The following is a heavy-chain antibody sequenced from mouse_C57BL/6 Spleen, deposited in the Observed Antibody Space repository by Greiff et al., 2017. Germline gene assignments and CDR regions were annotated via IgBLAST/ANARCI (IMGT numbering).Heavy chain of an antibody. D-gene: IGHD1-1*01. CDR1: GYTFTSYW. CDR2: IDPSDSET. Sequence: QVQLQQPGAELVRPGSSVKLSCKASGYTFTSYWMHWVKQRPIQGLEWIGNIDPSDSETHYNQKFKDKATLTVDKSSSTAYMQLSSLTSEDSAVYYCARSKEDYYGSSYSWYFDVWGTGTTVTVSS. J-gene: IGHJ1*03. CDR3: ARSKEDYYGSSYSWYFDV. V-gene: IGHV1-52*01.